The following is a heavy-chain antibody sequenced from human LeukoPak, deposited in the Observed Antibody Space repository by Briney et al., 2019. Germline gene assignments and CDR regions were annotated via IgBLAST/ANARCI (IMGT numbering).Heavy chain of an antibody. J-gene: IGHJ4*02. Sequence: AGGSLRLSCAASGFTFSSYSMNWVRQAPGKGLEWVSSISSSSSYIYYADSVKGRFTISRDNSKNTLYLQMNSLRAEDTAVYYCAKGLAVVVVPAAMDYWGQGTLVTVSS. CDR3: AKGLAVVVVPAAMDY. D-gene: IGHD2-2*01. CDR1: GFTFSSYS. CDR2: ISSSSSYI. V-gene: IGHV3-21*01.